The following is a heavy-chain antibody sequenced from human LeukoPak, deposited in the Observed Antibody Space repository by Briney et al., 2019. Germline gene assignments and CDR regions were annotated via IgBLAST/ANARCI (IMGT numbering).Heavy chain of an antibody. V-gene: IGHV4-59*01. CDR2: IYYSGST. J-gene: IGHJ4*02. CDR3: ARAAGVGYDSSGYHDY. CDR1: GGSISSYY. Sequence: SETLSLTCTVSGGSISSYYWSWIRQPPGKGLEWIGYIYYSGSTNYNPSLKSRVTISVDTSKNQFSLKLSSVTAADTAVYYCARAAGVGYDSSGYHDYWGQGTLVTVSS. D-gene: IGHD3-22*01.